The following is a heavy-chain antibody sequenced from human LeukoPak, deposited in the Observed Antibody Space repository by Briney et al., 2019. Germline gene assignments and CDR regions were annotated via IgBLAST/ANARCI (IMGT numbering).Heavy chain of an antibody. J-gene: IGHJ4*02. CDR2: IYHSGST. V-gene: IGHV4-38-2*01. CDR1: GYSISSGYY. Sequence: SETLSLTCAVSGYSISSGYYWGWIRQPPEKGLEWIGSIYHSGSTYYNPSLKRRVTISVDTSKNQFSLKLSSVTTAVTAVYYCARAGGDYFDYWGQGTLVTVSS. CDR3: ARAGGDYFDY. D-gene: IGHD3-16*01.